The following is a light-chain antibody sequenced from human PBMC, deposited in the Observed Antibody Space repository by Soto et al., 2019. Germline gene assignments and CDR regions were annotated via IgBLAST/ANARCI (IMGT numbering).Light chain of an antibody. J-gene: IGKJ5*01. CDR3: QQRNNWPPSIT. CDR1: QSVSSY. V-gene: IGKV3-11*01. CDR2: DAS. Sequence: EIVLTQSPTTLSLSPGERATLSCRASQSVSSYLAWYQQKPGQAPRLLIYDASNRATGIPARFSGSGSGTDFTLTISSLEPEDFAVYYCQQRNNWPPSITFGQGTRLEIK.